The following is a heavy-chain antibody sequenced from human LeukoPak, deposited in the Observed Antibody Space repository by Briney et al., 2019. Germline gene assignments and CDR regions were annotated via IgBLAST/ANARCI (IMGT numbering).Heavy chain of an antibody. CDR2: ISPYNGVT. Sequence: ASVKVSFKASGYTFISYGISWVRQAPGQGLEWMGWISPYNGVTNYAQKFQGRVTMTTDTSMTTAYMELRSLRSDDTAVYYCARDFGKSWVYPHWFDPWGQGTLVTVSS. CDR3: ARDFGKSWVYPHWFDP. J-gene: IGHJ5*02. CDR1: GYTFISYG. V-gene: IGHV1-18*01. D-gene: IGHD5/OR15-5a*01.